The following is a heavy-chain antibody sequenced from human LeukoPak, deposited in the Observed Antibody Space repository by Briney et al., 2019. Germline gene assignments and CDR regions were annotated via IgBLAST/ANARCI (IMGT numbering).Heavy chain of an antibody. D-gene: IGHD3-3*01. CDR3: ARLGRTYYDFWSGP. CDR2: IYYRGST. CDR1: GGSISSSTYY. Sequence: PSETLSLTCTVSGGSISSSTYYWGWIRQPPGKGLEWIGTIYYRGSTYYNPSPKSRVTISVDTSKNQFSLKLTSVTAADTAVYYCARLGRTYYDFWSGPWGQGTLVTVSS. J-gene: IGHJ5*02. V-gene: IGHV4-39*01.